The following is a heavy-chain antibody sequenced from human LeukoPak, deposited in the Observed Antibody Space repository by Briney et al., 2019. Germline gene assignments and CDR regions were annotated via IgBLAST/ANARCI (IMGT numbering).Heavy chain of an antibody. CDR2: SRNKANSYTT. V-gene: IGHV3-72*01. D-gene: IGHD6-6*01. Sequence: PGGSLRLSCAASGFTFSDHYMDWVRQAPGKGLEWLGRSRNKANSYTTEYASSVKARFTISRDDSKNSLYLHMNSLKTEDTAVYYCSRSSVSPDDYWGQGTLVTVSS. CDR3: SRSSVSPDDY. CDR1: GFTFSDHY. J-gene: IGHJ4*02.